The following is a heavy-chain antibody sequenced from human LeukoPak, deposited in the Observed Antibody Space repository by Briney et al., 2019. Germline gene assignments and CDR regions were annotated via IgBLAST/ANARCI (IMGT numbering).Heavy chain of an antibody. Sequence: GESLKISCKGSGYSFTSYWIGWVRQMPGKGLEWMGIIYPGDSDTRYSPSFQGQVTISADKSISTAYLQWSSLKASDTAMYYCARMMEGIAVAGTVFDYWGQGTLVTVSS. J-gene: IGHJ4*02. CDR3: ARMMEGIAVAGTVFDY. CDR2: IYPGDSDT. V-gene: IGHV5-51*01. D-gene: IGHD6-19*01. CDR1: GYSFTSYW.